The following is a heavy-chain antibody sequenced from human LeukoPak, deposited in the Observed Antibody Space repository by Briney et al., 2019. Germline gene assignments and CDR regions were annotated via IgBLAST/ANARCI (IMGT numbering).Heavy chain of an antibody. J-gene: IGHJ4*02. CDR3: TTVVGDYVSFIDY. D-gene: IGHD4-17*01. CDR2: IESKTNGGTA. Sequence: GGSLRLSCAASGFTFRNAWMSWVRQAPWKGLEWVGRIESKTNGGTADYAAPVKDRFTISRDDSKTTLYLQMNSLKTEDTAVYYCTTVVGDYVSFIDYWGQGTLVTVSS. V-gene: IGHV3-15*04. CDR1: GFTFRNAW.